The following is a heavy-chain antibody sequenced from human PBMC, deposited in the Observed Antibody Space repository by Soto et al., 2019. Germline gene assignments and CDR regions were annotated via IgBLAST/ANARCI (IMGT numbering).Heavy chain of an antibody. CDR1: GGTFSSYT. V-gene: IGHV1-69*02. CDR2: IIPILGIA. D-gene: IGHD2-2*01. Sequence: QVQLVQSGAEVKKPGSSVKVSCKASGGTFSSYTISWVRQAPGQGLEWMGRIIPILGIANYAQKFQGRVTITADKSTSTADMELSSRRSEDTAVYYCARALCSSTSCYAATYYYYYYMDVWGKGTTVTVSS. J-gene: IGHJ6*03. CDR3: ARALCSSTSCYAATYYYYYYMDV.